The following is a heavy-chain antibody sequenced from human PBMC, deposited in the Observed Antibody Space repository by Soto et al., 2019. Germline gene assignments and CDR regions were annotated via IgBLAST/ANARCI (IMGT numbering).Heavy chain of an antibody. Sequence: ASVKVSCKASGYTFTGYYMHWVRQAPGQGLEWMGWINPNSGGTNYAQKFQGWVTMTRDTSISTAYMELSRLRSDDTAVYYGARTLISGYSSSWYYFDYWGQGTLVTVSS. D-gene: IGHD6-13*01. CDR2: INPNSGGT. CDR3: ARTLISGYSSSWYYFDY. V-gene: IGHV1-2*04. J-gene: IGHJ4*02. CDR1: GYTFTGYY.